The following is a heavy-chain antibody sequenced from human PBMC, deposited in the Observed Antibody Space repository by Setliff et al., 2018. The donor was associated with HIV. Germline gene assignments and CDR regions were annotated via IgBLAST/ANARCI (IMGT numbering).Heavy chain of an antibody. V-gene: IGHV4-59*12. CDR2: IFYSGSS. D-gene: IGHD2-15*01. Sequence: SETLSLTCTVSGASISTYYWSWIRQPPGKGLEWIGYIFYSGSSNYNPSLKSRVTMSVDTSKNQFSLRLSSVTAADTAVYYCARTPQEVVVVAATRPYYYYYMDVWGKGTTVTVSS. J-gene: IGHJ6*03. CDR3: ARTPQEVVVVAATRPYYYYYMDV. CDR1: GASISTYY.